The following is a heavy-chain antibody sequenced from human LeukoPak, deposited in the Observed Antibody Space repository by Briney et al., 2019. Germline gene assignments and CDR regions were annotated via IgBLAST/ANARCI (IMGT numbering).Heavy chain of an antibody. CDR3: ARGDYSRGFDC. Sequence: PSETLSLTCTVSGGSISSYYWSWIRQPPGKGLEWIGYIYYSGSTNYNPSLKSRATISVDTSKNQFSLKLSSVTAADTAVYYCARGDYSRGFDCWGQGTLVTVSS. J-gene: IGHJ4*02. V-gene: IGHV4-59*01. CDR1: GGSISSYY. CDR2: IYYSGST. D-gene: IGHD4-11*01.